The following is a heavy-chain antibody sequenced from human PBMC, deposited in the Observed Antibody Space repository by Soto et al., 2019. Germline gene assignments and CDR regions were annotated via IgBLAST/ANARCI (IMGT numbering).Heavy chain of an antibody. CDR2: IKSQTHGGTT. CDR3: ATRSILAGRLDY. Sequence: GGSLRLSCAASGFTFSDAWMNWVRQAPGKGLEWVGRIKSQTHGGTTDYGTPVKDRFTISRDDSKNTLYLQMNSLKTEDTAVYYCATRSILAGRLDYWGQGSLVTVS. J-gene: IGHJ4*02. CDR1: GFTFSDAW. D-gene: IGHD6-19*01. V-gene: IGHV3-15*07.